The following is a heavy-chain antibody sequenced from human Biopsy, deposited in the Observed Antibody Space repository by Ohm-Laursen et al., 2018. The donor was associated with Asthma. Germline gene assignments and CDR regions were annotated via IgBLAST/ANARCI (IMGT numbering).Heavy chain of an antibody. V-gene: IGHV4-34*01. Sequence: SDTLSLTCGVYPGSFSGFFWTWIRQSPGKGLGWIGETNERGVTNNNPSLKSRVIISIDTYWNRVSLKLTSVTAADTAVYYCARGPELDVWGQGTTVTVSS. CDR2: TNERGVT. CDR1: PGSFSGFF. J-gene: IGHJ6*02. CDR3: ARGPELDV.